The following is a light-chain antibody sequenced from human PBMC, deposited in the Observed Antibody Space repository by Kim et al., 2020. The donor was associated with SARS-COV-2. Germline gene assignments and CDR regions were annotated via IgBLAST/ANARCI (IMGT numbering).Light chain of an antibody. J-gene: IGKJ5*01. V-gene: IGKV3-15*01. CDR2: GAS. CDR1: QSVSSY. Sequence: EIVMTQSPATLSVSPGERATLSCRASQSVSSYLAWYQQKPGQAPRLLIYGASTRATGIPAGFSGSGSGTEFTLTINSLQSEDFAVYYCQKYDNWPITFGQGTRLEIK. CDR3: QKYDNWPIT.